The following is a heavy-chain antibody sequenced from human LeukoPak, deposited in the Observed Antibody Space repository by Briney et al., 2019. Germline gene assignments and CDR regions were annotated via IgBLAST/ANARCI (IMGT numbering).Heavy chain of an antibody. CDR1: GGTFSSYV. D-gene: IGHD3-10*01. CDR2: VIPLFGTA. V-gene: IGHV1-69*13. CDR3: ARVYFPHYGSGKYNWFDP. J-gene: IGHJ5*02. Sequence: ASVKVSCKASGGTFSSYVISWVRQAPGHGLEWVGGVIPLFGTANYAQKFQGRVTITADESTSTAYMELYSPRSEDTAVYYCARVYFPHYGSGKYNWFDPWGQGTLVTVSS.